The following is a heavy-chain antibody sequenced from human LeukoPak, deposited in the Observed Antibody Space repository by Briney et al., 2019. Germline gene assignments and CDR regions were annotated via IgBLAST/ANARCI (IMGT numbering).Heavy chain of an antibody. V-gene: IGHV3-74*01. CDR1: GFTFSSYW. CDR3: PRGKLGFECDLLRSDAFHI. Sequence: GGSLRLSCAASGFTFSSYWMHWVRQAPGKGLLWVSHINSDGSSTSYADSVKGRFTISRDNAKNTLYLQMNSLRAEDTAVYFCPRGKLGFECDLLRSDAFHIWGEGTMVTVSS. D-gene: IGHD1-26*01. J-gene: IGHJ3*02. CDR2: INSDGSST.